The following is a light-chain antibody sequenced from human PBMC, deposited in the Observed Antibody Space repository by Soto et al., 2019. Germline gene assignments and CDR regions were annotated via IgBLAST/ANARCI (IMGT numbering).Light chain of an antibody. Sequence: QCALTQPASVSGSPGQSITISCTGTSSDVGGYNFVSWYQQHPGKAPKLMIYDVSNRPSGVSDRFSGSKSGNTASLTISGLQADDEADYFCNSYSSSTTVVFGGGTKLTVL. V-gene: IGLV2-14*03. CDR3: NSYSSSTTVV. CDR1: SSDVGGYNF. J-gene: IGLJ2*01. CDR2: DVS.